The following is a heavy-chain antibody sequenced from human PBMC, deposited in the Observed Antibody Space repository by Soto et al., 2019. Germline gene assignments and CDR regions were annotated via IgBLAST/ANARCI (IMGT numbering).Heavy chain of an antibody. V-gene: IGHV6-1*01. D-gene: IGHD5-18*01. Sequence: PSQTLSLTCVISGDSVSSNTATWNWIRQSPSRGLEWLGRTYYRSRWYSDYAVSVKSRITINPDTSKNQFSLQLNSVTPEDTAIYYCARDLPGTGYRHDFDPWGQGTLVTVSS. J-gene: IGHJ5*02. CDR3: ARDLPGTGYRHDFDP. CDR1: GDSVSSNTAT. CDR2: TYYRSRWYS.